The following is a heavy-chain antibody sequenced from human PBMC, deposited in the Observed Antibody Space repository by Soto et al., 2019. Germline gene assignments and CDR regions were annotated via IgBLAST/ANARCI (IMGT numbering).Heavy chain of an antibody. Sequence: GGSLRLSCAASGFTFSDYYMSWIRQAPGKGLEWVSYISSSSSYTNYADSVKGRFTISRDNAKNSLYLQMNSLRAEDTAVYYCASLFWSGYYGSVYYYGMDVWGQGTTVTVSS. CDR1: GFTFSDYY. J-gene: IGHJ6*02. CDR3: ASLFWSGYYGSVYYYGMDV. CDR2: ISSSSSYT. V-gene: IGHV3-11*06. D-gene: IGHD3-3*01.